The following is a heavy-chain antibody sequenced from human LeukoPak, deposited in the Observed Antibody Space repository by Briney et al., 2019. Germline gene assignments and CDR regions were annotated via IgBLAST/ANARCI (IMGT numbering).Heavy chain of an antibody. D-gene: IGHD5-18*01. CDR2: IIPIFGTA. Sequence: ASVKVSCKASGGTFSSYAISWVRQAPGQGLEWMGGIIPIFGTANYAQKFQGRVTITADESTSTAYMELSSLRSEDTAVYYCARAGRGYPAGAYYYYMDVWGKGTTVTVSS. V-gene: IGHV1-69*13. CDR1: GGTFSSYA. CDR3: ARAGRGYPAGAYYYYMDV. J-gene: IGHJ6*03.